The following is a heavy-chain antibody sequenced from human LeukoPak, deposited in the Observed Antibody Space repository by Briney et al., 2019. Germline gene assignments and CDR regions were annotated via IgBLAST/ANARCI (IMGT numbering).Heavy chain of an antibody. V-gene: IGHV3-74*01. CDR1: GFTFSSYS. Sequence: PGGSLRLSCAASGFTFSSYSMNWVRQAPGKGLVWVSRINSDGSGTSYADSVKGRFTISRDNAKNTLYLQMNSLRAEDTAVYYCASSMGGGNWFDPWGQGTPVTVSS. CDR3: ASSMGGGNWFDP. J-gene: IGHJ5*02. D-gene: IGHD1-26*01. CDR2: INSDGSGT.